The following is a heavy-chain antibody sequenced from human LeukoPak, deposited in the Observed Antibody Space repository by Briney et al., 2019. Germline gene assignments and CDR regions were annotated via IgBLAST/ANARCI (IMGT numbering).Heavy chain of an antibody. D-gene: IGHD1-26*01. Sequence: PGGSLRLSCAASGFTFSNAWMSWVRQAPGKGLEWVSVIYSGGSTYYADSVKGRFTISRDNSKNTLYLQMNSLRAEDTAVYYCARDRVGATDYWGQGTLVTVSS. CDR2: IYSGGST. V-gene: IGHV3-66*01. J-gene: IGHJ4*02. CDR3: ARDRVGATDY. CDR1: GFTFSNAW.